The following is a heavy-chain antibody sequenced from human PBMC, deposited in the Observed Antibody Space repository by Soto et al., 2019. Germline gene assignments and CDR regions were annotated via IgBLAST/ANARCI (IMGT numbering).Heavy chain of an antibody. Sequence: PGGSLRLSCAASGFIFNNYGMHWVRQAPGKGMEWVALIWYDGSNQFYSDSVRGRFTISRDDSKNTVSLQMNTLKAEDTAIYYCARDYRSYYTTSGHFDYWGQGTLVTVSS. CDR2: IWYDGSNQ. CDR3: ARDYRSYYTTSGHFDY. J-gene: IGHJ4*02. CDR1: GFIFNNYG. D-gene: IGHD3-22*01. V-gene: IGHV3-33*01.